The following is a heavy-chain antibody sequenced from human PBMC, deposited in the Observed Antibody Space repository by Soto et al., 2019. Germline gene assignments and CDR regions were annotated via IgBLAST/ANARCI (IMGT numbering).Heavy chain of an antibody. J-gene: IGHJ5*02. V-gene: IGHV1-18*01. D-gene: IGHD3-9*01. CDR3: ARGDWLFLDL. CDR2: IATYNGKT. Sequence: QVQLVQSGAEVKKAGASVKVSCKASAYSFTNYGITWVRQAPGQGLEWMGWIATYNGKTHYAQSLQGRVTMTTDTSTSTAYMELRSLRSDDTAVYYSARGDWLFLDLWGQGTLITVSS. CDR1: AYSFTNYG.